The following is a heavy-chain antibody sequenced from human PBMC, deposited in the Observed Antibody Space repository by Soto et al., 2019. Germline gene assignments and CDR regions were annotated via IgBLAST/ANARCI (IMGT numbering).Heavy chain of an antibody. D-gene: IGHD1-7*01. CDR3: ARDTGTTDYYYGMDV. J-gene: IGHJ6*02. CDR2: IYYSGST. V-gene: IGHV4-59*01. CDR1: GGSISSYY. Sequence: SETLSLTCTVSGGSISSYYWSWIRQPPGKGLEWIGYIYYSGSTNYNPSLKSRATISVDTSKNQFSLKLSSVTAADTAVYYCARDTGTTDYYYGMDVWGQGTTVTVS.